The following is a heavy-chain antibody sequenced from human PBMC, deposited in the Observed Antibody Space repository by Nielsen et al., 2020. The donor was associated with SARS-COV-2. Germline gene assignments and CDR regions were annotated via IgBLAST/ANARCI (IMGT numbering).Heavy chain of an antibody. V-gene: IGHV4-4*02. CDR3: VRLNRRILTPLALASLRFDY. D-gene: IGHD3-3*02. Sequence: SETLSLTCAVSGGSISSSNWWSWVRQPPGKGLEWLGEIYHSGSTNYNPSLKSRVTISIDTSKNLFSLRLNSVAAADTAVYYCVRLNRRILTPLALASLRFDYWGQGSLVTVSS. J-gene: IGHJ4*02. CDR2: IYHSGST. CDR1: GGSISSSNW.